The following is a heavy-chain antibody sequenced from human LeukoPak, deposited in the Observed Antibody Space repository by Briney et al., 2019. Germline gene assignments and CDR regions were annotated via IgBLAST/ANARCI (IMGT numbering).Heavy chain of an antibody. CDR2: VFYSGST. Sequence: SETLSLTCTVSGGSISSYYWSWIRQPPGKGLERIGYVFYSGSTNYNPSLKSRVTISVDTSKSQISLKLTSVAAADTAVYYCARHPSAVAGKTFYCWGQGTLVTVSS. CDR1: GGSISSYY. D-gene: IGHD6-19*01. CDR3: ARHPSAVAGKTFYC. J-gene: IGHJ4*02. V-gene: IGHV4-59*08.